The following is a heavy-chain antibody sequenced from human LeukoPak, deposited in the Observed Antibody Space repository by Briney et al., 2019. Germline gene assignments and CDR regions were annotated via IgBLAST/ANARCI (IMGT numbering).Heavy chain of an antibody. CDR1: GFTFSSYA. J-gene: IGHJ4*02. CDR2: ISGSGGST. D-gene: IGHD2-2*01. CDR3: AKDREGYQLLAGLFDY. Sequence: GSLRLSCAASGFTFSSYAMSWVRQAPGKGLEWVSAISGSGGSTYYADSVKGRFTISRDNSKNTLYLQMNSLRAEDTAVYYCAKDREGYQLLAGLFDYWGQGTLVTVSS. V-gene: IGHV3-23*01.